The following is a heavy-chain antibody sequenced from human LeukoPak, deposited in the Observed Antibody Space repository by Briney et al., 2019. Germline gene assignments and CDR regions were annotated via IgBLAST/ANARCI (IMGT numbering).Heavy chain of an antibody. D-gene: IGHD2-2*01. V-gene: IGHV3-30-3*01. Sequence: GGSLRLSCAASGFTFSSYAMHWVRQAPGKGLEWVAVISYDGSNKYYADSVKGRFTISRDNAQNSLYLQMNSLRAEDTALYFCARDDVSSTISPPYYMDVWGEGITVTVSS. CDR2: ISYDGSNK. J-gene: IGHJ6*03. CDR1: GFTFSSYA. CDR3: ARDDVSSTISPPYYMDV.